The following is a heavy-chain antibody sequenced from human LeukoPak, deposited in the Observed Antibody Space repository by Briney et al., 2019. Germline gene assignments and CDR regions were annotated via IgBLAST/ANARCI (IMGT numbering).Heavy chain of an antibody. V-gene: IGHV4-31*03. J-gene: IGHJ4*02. D-gene: IGHD3-22*01. Sequence: TRSLTCTVSGGSISSGGYYWSRIRQHPGKGLEWIGYIYYSGSTYYNPSLKSRVTISVDTSKNQFSLKLSSVTAADTAVYYCARCPANYDSSCYYFDYGGRDTVDTVSS. CDR2: IYYSGST. CDR3: ARCPANYDSSCYYFDY. CDR1: GGSISSGGYY.